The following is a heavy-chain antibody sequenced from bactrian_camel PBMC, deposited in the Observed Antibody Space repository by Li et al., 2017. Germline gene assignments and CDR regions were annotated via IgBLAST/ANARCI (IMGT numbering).Heavy chain of an antibody. J-gene: IGHJ6*01. CDR2: MDRCGQT. CDR1: GITEGTNC. Sequence: VQLVESGGGSVQAGGSLRLSCEVSGITEGTNCIGWFRQYPGKEREGVATMDRCGQTNYAESVKGRFTISQDNAKNTVYLQMNSLKPEDTAMYYCAARGPYCYTKLSVRDFTYWGQGTQVTVS. CDR3: AARGPYCYTKLSVRDFTY. D-gene: IGHD2*01. V-gene: IGHV3S53*01.